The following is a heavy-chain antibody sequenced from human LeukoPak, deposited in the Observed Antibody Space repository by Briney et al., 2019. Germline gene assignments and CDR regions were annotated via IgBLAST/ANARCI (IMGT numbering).Heavy chain of an antibody. CDR2: INSDGSST. D-gene: IGHD3-3*01. J-gene: IGHJ6*02. V-gene: IGHV3-74*01. CDR3: ARGDDFWSGVTYGMDV. Sequence: GWSLRLSCAASGFTFSSYWVHWVRQAPGKGLVWVSRINSDGSSTSYADSVKGRFTISRDNAKNTLYLQMNSLRAEDTAVYYCARGDDFWSGVTYGMDVWGQGTTVTVSS. CDR1: GFTFSSYW.